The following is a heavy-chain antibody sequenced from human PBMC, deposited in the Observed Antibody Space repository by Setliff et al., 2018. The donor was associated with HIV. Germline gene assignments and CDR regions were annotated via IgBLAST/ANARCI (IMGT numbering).Heavy chain of an antibody. V-gene: IGHV1-18*01. Sequence: ASVKVSCKASGYTFTTYGITWVRQAPGQGLEWMGWISTYNGNTNYAQKFQGRVTMTTVTSTSTAYMELRSLRSDDTAVYYCARLSIPAYYYMDVWGKGTTGIVSS. J-gene: IGHJ6*03. CDR3: ARLSIPAYYYMDV. D-gene: IGHD2-21*01. CDR2: ISTYNGNT. CDR1: GYTFTTYG.